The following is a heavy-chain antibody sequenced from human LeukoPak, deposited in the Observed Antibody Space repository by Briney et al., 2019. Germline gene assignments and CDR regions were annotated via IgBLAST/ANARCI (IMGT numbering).Heavy chain of an antibody. CDR1: GFRFSSHG. Sequence: PGGSLRLSCAGSGFRFSSHGMHWVRQAPGKGLEWLGYIWYDGSNPDHVDPVKGRFTISRDNSKNTVYLQMNSLRAEDTAVYHCARFVGSDYTGSFDLWGQGTPVTVSS. CDR3: ARFVGSDYTGSFDL. V-gene: IGHV3-33*01. J-gene: IGHJ4*02. D-gene: IGHD3-10*01. CDR2: IWYDGSNP.